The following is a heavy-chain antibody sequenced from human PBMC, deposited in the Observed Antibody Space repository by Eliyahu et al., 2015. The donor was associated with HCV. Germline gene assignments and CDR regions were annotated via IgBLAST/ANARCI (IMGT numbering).Heavy chain of an antibody. CDR3: ARGELYWDPWVAAAAHPDPPFDY. Sequence: QLQLQESGPGLVKPSETLSLTCTVSGGSXSSSSYYWGWIRQPPGKGLEWIGSIYYSGSTYYNPSLKSRVTISVDTSKNQFSLKLSSVTAADTAVYYCARGELYWDPWVAAAAHPDPPFDYWGQGTLVTVSS. CDR1: GGSXSSSSYY. CDR2: IYYSGST. V-gene: IGHV4-39*07. D-gene: IGHD6-13*01. J-gene: IGHJ4*02.